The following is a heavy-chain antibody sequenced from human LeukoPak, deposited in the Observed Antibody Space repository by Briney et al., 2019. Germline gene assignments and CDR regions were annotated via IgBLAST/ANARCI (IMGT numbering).Heavy chain of an antibody. CDR3: ARDMMVPGVFMDH. Sequence: GGSLRLSCAASGFTFSTYEMNWVRQAPGKGLEWVSYISVDGTYIRYADSVQGRFTVSRDSAKNSLYLQMNSLRAEDTAVYYCARDMMVPGVFMDHWGRGTLVTVSS. CDR1: GFTFSTYE. D-gene: IGHD3-10*01. V-gene: IGHV3-48*03. J-gene: IGHJ4*02. CDR2: ISVDGTYI.